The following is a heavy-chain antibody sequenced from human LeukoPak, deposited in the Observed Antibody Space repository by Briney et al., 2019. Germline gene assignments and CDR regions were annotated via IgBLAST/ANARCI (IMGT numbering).Heavy chain of an antibody. V-gene: IGHV3-23*01. CDR3: ANGRGDYERVTRFDY. D-gene: IGHD4-17*01. Sequence: PGGSLRLSCAASGFTFSSSATSWVRQAPGKGLEWVSGISGSGVSTYYADSVKGRFTISRDNSKNTLFLQVNSLRAEDTAIYYCANGRGDYERVTRFDYWGQGTLVTVSS. CDR2: ISGSGVST. CDR1: GFTFSSSA. J-gene: IGHJ4*02.